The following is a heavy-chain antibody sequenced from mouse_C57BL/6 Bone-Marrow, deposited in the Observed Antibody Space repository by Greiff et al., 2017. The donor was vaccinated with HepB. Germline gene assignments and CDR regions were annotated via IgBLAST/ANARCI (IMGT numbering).Heavy chain of an antibody. Sequence: EVKVVESGGGLVQPGGSLKLSCAASGFTFSDYYMYWVRQTPEKRLEWVAYISNGGGSTYYPDTVKGRFTISRENAKNTLYLQMSRLKSEDTAMYYCARQYGSSFFDYWGQGTTLTVSS. CDR2: ISNGGGST. CDR3: ARQYGSSFFDY. J-gene: IGHJ2*01. D-gene: IGHD1-1*01. CDR1: GFTFSDYY. V-gene: IGHV5-12*01.